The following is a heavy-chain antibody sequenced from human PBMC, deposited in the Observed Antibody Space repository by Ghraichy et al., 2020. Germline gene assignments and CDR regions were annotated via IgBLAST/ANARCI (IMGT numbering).Heavy chain of an antibody. CDR2: IYYSGIT. CDR3: ARHLLVGSGLKGYLNYYYMDV. Sequence: SQTLSLTCTVSGDSISSSSYYWGWIRQPPGKGLEWIGSIYYSGITYYNPSLKSRVIISVDTSKNQFSLRLSSVTAADTAVFYCARHLLVGSGLKGYLNYYYMDVWGKGTTVTVSS. V-gene: IGHV4-39*01. CDR1: GDSISSSSYY. J-gene: IGHJ6*03. D-gene: IGHD3-9*01.